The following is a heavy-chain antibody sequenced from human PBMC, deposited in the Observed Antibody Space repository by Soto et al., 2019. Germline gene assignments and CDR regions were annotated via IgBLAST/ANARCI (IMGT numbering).Heavy chain of an antibody. CDR3: ADKAGPADY. V-gene: IGHV3-30*03. CDR1: GFTFSSYG. Sequence: PGGSLRLSCAASGFTFSSYGMHWVRQAPGKGLEWVAVISYDGSNKYYADSVKGRFTISRDNSTNTPYLQMNSLRAEDKAVYYCADKAGPADYWGQGTLVTVSS. CDR2: ISYDGSNK. D-gene: IGHD6-13*01. J-gene: IGHJ4*02.